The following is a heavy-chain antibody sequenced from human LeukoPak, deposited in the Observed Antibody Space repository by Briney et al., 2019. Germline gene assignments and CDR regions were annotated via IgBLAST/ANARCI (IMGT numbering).Heavy chain of an antibody. Sequence: PEGSLRLSCAASGFTFSDYYMGWMRQAPGTGLEWVSYISNSGDTMYYVDSVKGRFTISRDNAKNSLFLQMSSLRVEDTTIYYCARARGSYAFDIWGQGTMVTVSS. V-gene: IGHV3-11*04. CDR1: GFTFSDYY. J-gene: IGHJ3*02. D-gene: IGHD1-26*01. CDR2: ISNSGDTM. CDR3: ARARGSYAFDI.